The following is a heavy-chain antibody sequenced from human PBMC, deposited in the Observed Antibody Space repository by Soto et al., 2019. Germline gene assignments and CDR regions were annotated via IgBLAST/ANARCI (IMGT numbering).Heavy chain of an antibody. Sequence: QVQLQESGPGLVKPSETLSLTCTVPSGSISYYYWSWIRQPQGKRLVWIWYIHHSGNTEYNPSLEGRVAIALDTSKNQLPRTLSAMTAAYAAVSFFARGAAVAQNWGQGTTVIVSP. CDR1: SGSISYYY. CDR3: ARGAAVAQN. D-gene: IGHD6-13*01. J-gene: IGHJ1*01. CDR2: IHHSGNT. V-gene: IGHV4-59*12.